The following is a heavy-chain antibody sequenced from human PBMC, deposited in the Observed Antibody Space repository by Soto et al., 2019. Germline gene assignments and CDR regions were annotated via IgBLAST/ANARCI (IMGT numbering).Heavy chain of an antibody. CDR3: ASLLGTTYYYGMEV. D-gene: IGHD1-7*01. V-gene: IGHV3-11*01. Sequence: SLRLSCSSSLFTFSDYYMSWILHTPRKVLEWVSYISSSGSTIYYADSVKGRFTISRDNAKNSLYLQMNSLRAEDTAVYYCASLLGTTYYYGMEVWGQGTTVTVSS. J-gene: IGHJ6*02. CDR1: LFTFSDYY. CDR2: ISSSGSTI.